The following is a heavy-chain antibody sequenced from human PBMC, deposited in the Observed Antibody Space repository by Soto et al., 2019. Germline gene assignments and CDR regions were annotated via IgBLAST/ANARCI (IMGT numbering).Heavy chain of an antibody. CDR1: GGTFSSYA. J-gene: IGHJ4*02. Sequence: QVQLVQSGAEVKKPGSSVKVSCKASGGTFSSYAISWVRQAPGQGLEWMGGIFPIFGTANYAQKFQGRVTITADKSTSTAYMELSSLRSEDTAVYYCARAQGVRYSSGWYGGEYYFDYWGQGTLVTVSS. D-gene: IGHD6-19*01. CDR2: IFPIFGTA. V-gene: IGHV1-69*06. CDR3: ARAQGVRYSSGWYGGEYYFDY.